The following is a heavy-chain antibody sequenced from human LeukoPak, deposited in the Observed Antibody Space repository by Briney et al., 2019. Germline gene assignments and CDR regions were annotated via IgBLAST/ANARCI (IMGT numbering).Heavy chain of an antibody. D-gene: IGHD3-10*01. CDR3: ARVGANRGDYYYMDV. V-gene: IGHV3-48*01. Sequence: GGSLRLSCAASGSTFSSYSMNWVRQARGKGLEWVSYISSSSSTIYYADSVKGRFTISRDNAKNSLYLQMNSLRAEDTAVYYRARVGANRGDYYYMDVWGKGTTVTVSS. J-gene: IGHJ6*03. CDR1: GSTFSSYS. CDR2: ISSSSSTI.